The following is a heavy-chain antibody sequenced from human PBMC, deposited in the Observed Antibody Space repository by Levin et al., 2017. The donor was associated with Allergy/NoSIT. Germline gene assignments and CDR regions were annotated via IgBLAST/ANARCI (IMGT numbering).Heavy chain of an antibody. V-gene: IGHV5-51*01. CDR1: GYSFTSYW. CDR3: ARRGYCSGGSCYPYYFDR. D-gene: IGHD2-15*01. Sequence: GESLKISCKGSGYSFTSYWIGWVRQMPGKGLEWMGIIYPGDSDTRYSPSFQGQVTISADKSISTAYLQWSSLKASDTAMYYCARRGYCSGGSCYPYYFDRWGRGTLVTVSS. J-gene: IGHJ2*01. CDR2: IYPGDSDT.